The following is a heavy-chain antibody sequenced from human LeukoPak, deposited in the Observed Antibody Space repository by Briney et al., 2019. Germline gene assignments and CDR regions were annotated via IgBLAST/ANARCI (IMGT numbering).Heavy chain of an antibody. CDR2: IIPIFGTA. CDR1: GGTFSSYA. J-gene: IGHJ4*02. CDR3: ARVHGSGSYYEA. D-gene: IGHD3-10*01. V-gene: IGHV1-69*13. Sequence: SVKVSCKASGGTFSSYAISWVRQAPGQGLEWMGGIIPIFGTANYAQKFQGRVTITADESTSTAYMELSSLRSEDTAVYYCARVHGSGSYYEAWGQGTLVTVSS.